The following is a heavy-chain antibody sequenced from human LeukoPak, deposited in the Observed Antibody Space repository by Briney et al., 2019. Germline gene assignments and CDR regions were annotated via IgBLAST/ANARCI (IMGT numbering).Heavy chain of an antibody. CDR1: GFTFSSYG. CDR3: AKDDTYSSGWYRGYYYYYGMDV. CDR2: IRYDGSNK. D-gene: IGHD6-19*01. Sequence: GGSLRLSCAASGFTFSSYGMHWVRQAPGKGLEWVAFIRYDGSNKYYADSVKGRFTISRDNSKNTLYLRMNSLRAEDTAVYYCAKDDTYSSGWYRGYYYYYGMDVWGQGTTVTVSS. V-gene: IGHV3-30*02. J-gene: IGHJ6*02.